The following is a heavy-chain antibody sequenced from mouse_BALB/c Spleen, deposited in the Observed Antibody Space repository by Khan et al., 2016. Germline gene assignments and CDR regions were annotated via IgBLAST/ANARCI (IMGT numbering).Heavy chain of an antibody. D-gene: IGHD1-1*01. CDR3: ARHYYGSVY. CDR2: IRNKANGYTT. J-gene: IGHJ4*01. Sequence: EVELVESGGGLVQPGGSLRLSCATSGFTFTDYYMSWVRQPPGKALEWLGFIRNKANGYTTKYSASVKGRFTISRDNSQSILYLQMHTTEAEDSATDYCARHYYGSVYWGQGTSVTVAS. CDR1: GFTFTDYY. V-gene: IGHV7-3*02.